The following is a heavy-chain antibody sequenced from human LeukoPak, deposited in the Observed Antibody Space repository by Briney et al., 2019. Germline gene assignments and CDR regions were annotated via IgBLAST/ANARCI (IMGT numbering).Heavy chain of an antibody. V-gene: IGHV4-31*03. D-gene: IGHD2-2*01. CDR1: GGSISSGGYY. J-gene: IGHJ5*02. CDR3: ARVVEDIVVVPAATNWFDP. CDR2: IYYSGST. Sequence: PSETLSLTCTVSGGSISSGGYYWGWIRQHPGKGLEWIGYIYYSGSTYYNPSLKSRVTISVDTSKNQFSLKLSSVTAADTAVYYCARVVEDIVVVPAATNWFDPWGQGTLVTVSS.